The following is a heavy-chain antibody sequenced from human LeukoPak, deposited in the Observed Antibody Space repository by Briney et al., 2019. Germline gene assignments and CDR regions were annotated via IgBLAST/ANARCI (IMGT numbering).Heavy chain of an antibody. J-gene: IGHJ4*02. CDR1: GFTFSSYG. V-gene: IGHV3-30*18. CDR3: AKDGSGYEGFDY. D-gene: IGHD5-12*01. CDR2: VSYDGSNK. Sequence: PGRSLRLSCAASGFTFSSYGMHWVRQAPGKGLEWVAVVSYDGSNKYYADSVKGRFTISRDNSKNTLYLQMNSLRAEDTAVYYCAKDGSGYEGFDYWGQGTLVTVSS.